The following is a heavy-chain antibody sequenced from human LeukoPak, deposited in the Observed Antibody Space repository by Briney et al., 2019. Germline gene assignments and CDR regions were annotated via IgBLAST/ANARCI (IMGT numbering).Heavy chain of an antibody. CDR3: AKDAYDILTGFDY. D-gene: IGHD3-9*01. J-gene: IGHJ4*02. Sequence: PGGSLRLSCAASGFTFSSGWMSWVRQAPGKGLEWVANINQDGNVKYYVDSVKGRFTISRDNARNSLYLQMNSLRAEDTALYYCAKDAYDILTGFDYWGQGTLVTVSS. V-gene: IGHV3-7*03. CDR2: INQDGNVK. CDR1: GFTFSSGW.